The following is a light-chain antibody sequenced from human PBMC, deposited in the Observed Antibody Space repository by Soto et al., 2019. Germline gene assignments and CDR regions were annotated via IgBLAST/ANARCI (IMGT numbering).Light chain of an antibody. V-gene: IGKV3-20*01. Sequence: EIVLTQSPDTLSLSPGDRAALSCRDSQTISNNYVAWYQQRPGQPPTILISGASSRATGIPDRFSGSVSGTDFTLNISSLQAEDVAVYFCQQYYSNPRTFGQGTKVDI. CDR1: QTISNNY. J-gene: IGKJ1*01. CDR3: QQYYSNPRT. CDR2: GAS.